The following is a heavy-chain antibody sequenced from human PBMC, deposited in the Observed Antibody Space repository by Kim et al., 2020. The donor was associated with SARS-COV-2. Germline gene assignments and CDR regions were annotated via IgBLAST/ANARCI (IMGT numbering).Heavy chain of an antibody. CDR3: ASDIAAVASGVRFDP. CDR2: IIPILGIA. Sequence: SVKVSCKASGGTFSSYAISWVRQAPGQGLEWMGRIIPILGIANYAQKFQGRVTITADKSTSTAYMELSSLRSEDTAVYYCASDIAAVASGVRFDPWGQGTLVTVSS. CDR1: GGTFSSYA. V-gene: IGHV1-69*04. J-gene: IGHJ5*02. D-gene: IGHD6-6*01.